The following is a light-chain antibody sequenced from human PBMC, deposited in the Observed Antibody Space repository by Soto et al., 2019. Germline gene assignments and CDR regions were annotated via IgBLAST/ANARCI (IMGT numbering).Light chain of an antibody. V-gene: IGKV1-5*03. CDR2: QAS. CDR3: QQYNINSET. CDR1: QSISSW. Sequence: DIQMTQSPSTLSASVGDRVTITCRASQSISSWLAWYHQKPGKAPKLLIYQASSLESGVPSRFSGSGSGTEFTLTISSLQPEDFATYYCQQYNINSETFGQGTKVEIK. J-gene: IGKJ1*01.